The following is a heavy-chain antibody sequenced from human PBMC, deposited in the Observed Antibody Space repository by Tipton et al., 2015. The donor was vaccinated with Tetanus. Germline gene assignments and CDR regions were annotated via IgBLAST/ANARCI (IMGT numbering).Heavy chain of an antibody. J-gene: IGHJ4*02. CDR3: ARDGAKFPLTLTAPFYCDS. D-gene: IGHD2-21*02. V-gene: IGHV3-21*06. Sequence: SLRLSCEASGFIFRSYSMQWVRQAPGKGLEWVAFIGGSINHVKYADSVKGRFTISRDNGKNSLYLQMNSLRAEDTAVYYCARDGAKFPLTLTAPFYCDSWGQGTLVAVSS. CDR1: GFIFRSYS. CDR2: IGGSINHV.